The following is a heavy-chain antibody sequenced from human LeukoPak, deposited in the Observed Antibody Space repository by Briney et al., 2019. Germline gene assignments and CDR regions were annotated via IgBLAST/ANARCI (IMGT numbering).Heavy chain of an antibody. D-gene: IGHD3-22*01. CDR3: ARVTGYMIEDYFDY. J-gene: IGHJ4*02. CDR2: IYYSGST. CDR1: GGSISSYY. Sequence: SETLSLTCTVSGGSISSYYWSWIRQPPGKGLEWIGYIYYSGSTNYNPSLKSRVTISVDTSKNQFSLKLRSVTAADTAVYYCARVTGYMIEDYFDYWGQGTLVTVSP. V-gene: IGHV4-59*01.